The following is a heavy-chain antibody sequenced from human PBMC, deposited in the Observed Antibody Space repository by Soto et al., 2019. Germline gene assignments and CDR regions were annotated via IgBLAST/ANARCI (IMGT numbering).Heavy chain of an antibody. CDR1: GFPFSISW. Sequence: GGSLRLSCAASGFPFSISWMLWIRQAPGKGLEWVSYISSSSSYTNYADSVKGRFTISRDNAKNSLYLQMNSLRAEDTAVYYCAQGRRFDIWGQGTMVTVSS. CDR3: AQGRRFDI. J-gene: IGHJ3*02. V-gene: IGHV3-11*03. CDR2: ISSSSSYT.